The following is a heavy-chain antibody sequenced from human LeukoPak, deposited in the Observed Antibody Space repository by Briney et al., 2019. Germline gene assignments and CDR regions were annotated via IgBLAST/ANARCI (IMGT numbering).Heavy chain of an antibody. V-gene: IGHV3-7*01. J-gene: IGHJ3*02. CDR2: IKQDGSEK. CDR1: GFTFSSYW. D-gene: IGHD6-19*01. CDR3: ARDALPSIAVAGTWAKAFDI. Sequence: GGSLRLSCAASGFTFSSYWMSWVRQAPGKGLEWVANIKQDGSEKYYVDSVKGRFTISRDNAKSSLYLQMDSLGAEDTAVYYCARDALPSIAVAGTWAKAFDIWGQGTMVTVSS.